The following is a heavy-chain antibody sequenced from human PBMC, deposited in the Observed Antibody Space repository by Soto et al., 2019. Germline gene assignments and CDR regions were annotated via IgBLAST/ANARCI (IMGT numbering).Heavy chain of an antibody. Sequence: QVQLQQWGAGLLKPSETLSLTCAVYGGSFSGYYWSWIRQHPGKGLEWMGEINPSGNTNHNPSLKXXXPIAIPNFQNXXPXKXXAAAAAATPVYSFARRVADEIPLSLCHHHYNPFDFSCQRTTVTVS. CDR3: ARRVADEIPLSLCHHHYNPFDF. CDR2: INPSGNT. D-gene: IGHD3-16*01. J-gene: IGHJ6*02. V-gene: IGHV4-34*01. CDR1: GGSFSGYY.